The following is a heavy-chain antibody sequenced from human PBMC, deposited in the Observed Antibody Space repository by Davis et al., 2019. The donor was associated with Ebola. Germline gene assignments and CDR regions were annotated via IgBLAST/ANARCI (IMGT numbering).Heavy chain of an antibody. CDR3: ARNWYFDY. J-gene: IGHJ4*02. CDR1: GGSFSGYY. Sequence: GSLRLSCAVYGGSFSGYYWSWIRQPPGKGMEWIGEINHSGSTNYNPSLKSRVTTSVDTSKNQFSLKLSSVTAADTAVYYCARNWYFDYWGQGTLVTVSS. V-gene: IGHV4-34*01. CDR2: INHSGST. D-gene: IGHD1-1*01.